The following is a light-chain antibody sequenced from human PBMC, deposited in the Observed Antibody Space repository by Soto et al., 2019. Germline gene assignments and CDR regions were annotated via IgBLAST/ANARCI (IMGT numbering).Light chain of an antibody. CDR2: GAS. CDR3: QQYGSSPPAT. J-gene: IGKJ2*01. Sequence: EIVLTQSPGTLSLSPGERATLSCRASQYVSSSYLAWYQQSPGQAPRLLVYGASIRATDIPDRFSGSGSGTDFTLTISRLEPEDFAVYYCQQYGSSPPATFGQGTKVGIK. V-gene: IGKV3-20*01. CDR1: QYVSSSY.